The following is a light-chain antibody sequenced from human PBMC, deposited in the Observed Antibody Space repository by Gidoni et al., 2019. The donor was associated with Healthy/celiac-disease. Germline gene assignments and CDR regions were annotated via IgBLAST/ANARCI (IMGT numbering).Light chain of an antibody. V-gene: IGKV1-9*01. J-gene: IGKJ2*01. CDR3: QQLNSYPYT. Sequence: DIQLTQSPSFLSASVGDRVTITCRASQGISSYLAWYQQKPGKAPKLLIYAAATVQSGVPSRVSGRGSGTEFTLTISSLQPEDFATYYCQQLNSYPYTFGQGTKLEIK. CDR1: QGISSY. CDR2: AAA.